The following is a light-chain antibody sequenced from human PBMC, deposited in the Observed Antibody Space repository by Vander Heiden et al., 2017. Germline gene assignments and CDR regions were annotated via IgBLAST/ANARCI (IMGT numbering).Light chain of an antibody. Sequence: MVLNHSQIYLPVTPGEPASISCRSSQSLLHSNGYNYLDWYLQKPGQSPQLLIYLGSNRASGVPDRFSGSGSGTDDTLKLSRVEAEDVGCYHRMPAIQSQLTCGGGTKVEIK. J-gene: IGKJ4*01. CDR2: LGS. V-gene: IGKV2-28*01. CDR3: MPAIQSQLT. CDR1: QSLLHSNGYNY.